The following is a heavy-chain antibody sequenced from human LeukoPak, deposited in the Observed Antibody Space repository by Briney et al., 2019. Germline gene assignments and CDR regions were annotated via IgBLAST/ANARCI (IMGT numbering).Heavy chain of an antibody. CDR1: GGTFSSYA. CDR3: ARDLKAGTFANAFDI. CDR2: IIPIFGTA. J-gene: IGHJ3*02. Sequence: SVKVSCKASGGTFSSYAISWVRLAPGQGLEWMGGIIPIFGTANYAQKFQGRVTITADESTSTAYIELSSLRSEDTAVYYCARDLKAGTFANAFDIWGQGTMVTVSS. D-gene: IGHD6-19*01. V-gene: IGHV1-69*13.